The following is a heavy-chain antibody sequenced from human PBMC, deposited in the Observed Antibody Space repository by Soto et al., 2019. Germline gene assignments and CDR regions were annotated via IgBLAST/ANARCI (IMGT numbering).Heavy chain of an antibody. D-gene: IGHD2-21*02. V-gene: IGHV4-59*01. CDR2: LYNTGST. Sequence: SETLSLTCTVSGASISRYYWSWIRQSPGKGLEWIGYLYNTGSTIYNPSLKSRVTISVDTSKNQFSLKMNSVTAADTAVYYCARDLWGYCGVACSPLDVWNQGTTVTVSS. CDR3: ARDLWGYCGVACSPLDV. J-gene: IGHJ6*02. CDR1: GASISRYY.